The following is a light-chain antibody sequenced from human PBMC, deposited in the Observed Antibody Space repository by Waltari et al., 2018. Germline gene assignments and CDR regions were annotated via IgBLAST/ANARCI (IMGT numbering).Light chain of an antibody. Sequence: EIVLPQSPVTLSLSPGDRATLPCRASQSISATYLAWYQQKPGQAPRLLMYATSNRATGVPDRFTGSGSGTDFTLSIGRLEPEDFAVYYCQQFGDSPMFTFGPGTRVDVK. V-gene: IGKV3-20*01. CDR1: QSISATY. CDR2: ATS. J-gene: IGKJ1*01. CDR3: QQFGDSPMFT.